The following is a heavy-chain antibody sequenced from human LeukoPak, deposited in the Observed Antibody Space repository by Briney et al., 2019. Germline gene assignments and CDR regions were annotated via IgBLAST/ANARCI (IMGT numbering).Heavy chain of an antibody. Sequence: VKVSFKASGGTFSSYAISWVRQAPGQGLEWMGGIIPIFGTANYAQKFQGRVTITADESTSTAYMELSSLRSEDTAVYYCAREAYSSSSEYYFDYWGQGTLVTVSS. CDR3: AREAYSSSSEYYFDY. CDR1: GGTFSSYA. J-gene: IGHJ4*02. CDR2: IIPIFGTA. V-gene: IGHV1-69*01. D-gene: IGHD6-6*01.